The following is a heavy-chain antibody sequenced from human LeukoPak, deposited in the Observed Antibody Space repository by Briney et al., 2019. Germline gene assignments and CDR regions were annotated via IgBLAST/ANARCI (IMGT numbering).Heavy chain of an antibody. D-gene: IGHD4-23*01. V-gene: IGHV1-46*01. CDR1: GYTFTTYY. Sequence: ASVKVSCKASGYTFTTYYVHWVRQAPGQGLEWMGIINPSGGSTTYAQKFRGRLTMTRDMSTSTVYMELSSLRSEDTAVYYCARDNSIHERGWWFDPWGQGTLVTVSS. CDR2: INPSGGST. CDR3: ARDNSIHERGWWFDP. J-gene: IGHJ5*02.